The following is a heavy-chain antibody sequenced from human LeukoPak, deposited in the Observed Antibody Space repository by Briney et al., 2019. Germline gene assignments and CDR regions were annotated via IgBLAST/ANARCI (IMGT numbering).Heavy chain of an antibody. CDR2: ISWNSGSI. CDR1: GFTFDDYA. V-gene: IGHV3-9*01. Sequence: GGSLRLSCAPSGFTFDDYAMHWVRQAPGKGLEWVSGISWNSGSIGYADSVKGRFTISRDNAKNSLYLQMNSLRAEDTAIYYCARLLSPASFDYWGQGTPVTVSS. D-gene: IGHD2-21*02. J-gene: IGHJ4*02. CDR3: ARLLSPASFDY.